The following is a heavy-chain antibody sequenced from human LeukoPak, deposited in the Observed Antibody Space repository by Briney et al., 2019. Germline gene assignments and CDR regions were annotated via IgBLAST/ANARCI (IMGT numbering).Heavy chain of an antibody. CDR3: AREAYSSSSDLNY. CDR1: GYTFTGYY. V-gene: IGHV1-2*02. J-gene: IGHJ4*02. CDR2: INPNSGGT. D-gene: IGHD6-6*01. Sequence: ASVKVSCKASGYTFTGYYMHWVRQAPGQGLEWMGWINPNSGGTNYAQKFQGRVTMTRDTSISTAYMELSRLRSDDTAVYYCAREAYSSSSDLNYWGQGTLVTVSS.